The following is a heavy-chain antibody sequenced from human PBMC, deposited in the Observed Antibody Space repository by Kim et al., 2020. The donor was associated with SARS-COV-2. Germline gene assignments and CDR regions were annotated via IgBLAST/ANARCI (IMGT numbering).Heavy chain of an antibody. CDR3: ARGIFRDGFDV. V-gene: IGHV3-74*01. D-gene: IGHD2-15*01. CDR1: GFRSSNYY. CDR2: ISNDGGVT. J-gene: IGHJ6*02. Sequence: GGSLRLSCAASGFRSSNYYVNWVRQRPGKGLEWVSRISNDGGVTHYADSVRGRFTMSRDSAENTVYLQMNSLSAEDTAVYFCARGIFRDGFDVWGQGTTVSASS.